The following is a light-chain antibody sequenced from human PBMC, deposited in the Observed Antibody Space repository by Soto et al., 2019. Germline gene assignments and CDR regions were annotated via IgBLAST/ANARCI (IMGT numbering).Light chain of an antibody. V-gene: IGKV3-15*01. CDR2: GAY. J-gene: IGKJ1*01. CDR3: QQYNNWPPWT. Sequence: EIVMTQSPATLSLSPGESATLSCRASQSVSSNLAWYQQKPGQAPRLLIYGAYTRATGIPARFSGSGSGTEFTLTISSLQSEDFAVYYCQQYNNWPPWTCGQGTKVDI. CDR1: QSVSSN.